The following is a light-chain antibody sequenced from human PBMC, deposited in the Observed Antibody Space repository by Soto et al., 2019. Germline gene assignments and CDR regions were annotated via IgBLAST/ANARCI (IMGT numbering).Light chain of an antibody. CDR2: EAS. J-gene: IGKJ5*01. CDR3: QQYHSYLIT. V-gene: IGKV1-5*03. Sequence: DIKMTQSPSTLSASVGDRVTITCRASEDNSNWLAWYQQKPGKAPKLLIHEASNLESGVPSRFSGSGSGTEFTLTISSLQPDDFATYYCQQYHSYLITFGQGTRLEIK. CDR1: EDNSNW.